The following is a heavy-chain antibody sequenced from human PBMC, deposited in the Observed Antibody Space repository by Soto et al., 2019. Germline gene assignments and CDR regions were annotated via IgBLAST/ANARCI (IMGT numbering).Heavy chain of an antibody. CDR2: ISAYNGNT. V-gene: IGHV1-18*04. J-gene: IGHJ6*02. D-gene: IGHD2-15*01. CDR3: ARDSGGNSGGYYYGMDV. Sequence: PSVKVSCKAAGYTFTSYGISWVRQAPGQGLEWMGWISAYNGNTNYAQKLQGRVTMTTDTSTSTAYMELRSLRSDDTAVYYCARDSGGNSGGYYYGMDVWGQGTTVTVSS. CDR1: GYTFTSYG.